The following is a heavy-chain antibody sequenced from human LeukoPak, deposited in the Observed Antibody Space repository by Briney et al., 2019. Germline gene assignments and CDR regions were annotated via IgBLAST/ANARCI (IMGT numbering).Heavy chain of an antibody. CDR3: AKDDRWLQFCC. J-gene: IGHJ4*02. CDR2: IIPSGHTT. CDR1: GFTFSSHG. D-gene: IGHD5-24*01. Sequence: GGSLRLSCVASGFTFSSHGMNWVRQAPGKGLEWVSGIIPSGHTTYYANSVRGRFTISRDNSRNTVYLQMNSLRAEDTAVYYCAKDDRWLQFCCWGQGTLVTVSA. V-gene: IGHV3-23*01.